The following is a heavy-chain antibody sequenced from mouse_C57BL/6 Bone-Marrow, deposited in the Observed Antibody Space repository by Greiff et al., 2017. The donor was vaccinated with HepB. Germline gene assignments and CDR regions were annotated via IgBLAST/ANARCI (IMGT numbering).Heavy chain of an antibody. CDR1: GFSLSTSGMG. CDR2: IYWDDDK. V-gene: IGHV8-12*01. CDR3: ARSIYDGYYVGFAY. Sequence: QVTLKECGPGILQSSQTLSLTCSFSGFSLSTSGMGVSWIRQPSGKGLEWLAHIYWDDDKRYNPSLKSRLTISKDTSRNQVFLKITSVDTADTATYYWARSIYDGYYVGFAYWGQGTLVTVSA. D-gene: IGHD2-3*01. J-gene: IGHJ3*01.